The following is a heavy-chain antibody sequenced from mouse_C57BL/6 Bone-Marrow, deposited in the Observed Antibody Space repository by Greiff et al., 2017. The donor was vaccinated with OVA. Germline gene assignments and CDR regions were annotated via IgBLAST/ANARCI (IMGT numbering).Heavy chain of an antibody. V-gene: IGHV1-42*01. CDR2: INPSTGGT. CDR1: GYSFTGYY. Sequence: DVQLVESGPELVKPGASVKISCKASGYSFTGYYMNWVKQSPEKSLEWIGEINPSTGGTTYNQKFKAKATLTVDKSSSTAYMQLKSLTSEDSAVYYCAREGYYGSSLAWFAYWGQGTLVTVSA. CDR3: AREGYYGSSLAWFAY. J-gene: IGHJ3*01. D-gene: IGHD1-1*01.